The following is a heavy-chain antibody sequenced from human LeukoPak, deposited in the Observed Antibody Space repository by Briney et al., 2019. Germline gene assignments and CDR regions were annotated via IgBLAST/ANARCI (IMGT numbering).Heavy chain of an antibody. CDR2: ISSSSSYI. CDR1: GFTFSSYS. J-gene: IGHJ4*02. Sequence: GGSLGLSCAASGFTFSSYSMNWVRQAPGKGLEWVSFISSSSSYIYYADSVKGRFTISRDNAKKSVYLQMNSLRAEDTAVYYCARGEWSSSPFDYWGQGTLVTVSS. V-gene: IGHV3-21*01. CDR3: ARGEWSSSPFDY. D-gene: IGHD6-6*01.